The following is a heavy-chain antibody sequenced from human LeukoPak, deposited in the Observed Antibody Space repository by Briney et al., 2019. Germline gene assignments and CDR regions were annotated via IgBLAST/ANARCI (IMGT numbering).Heavy chain of an antibody. Sequence: AASVKVSCKASGYTFTGYYMHWVRQAPGQGLEWMGWINPKSGGTKYAQKFQGRVTMTRDTSISTAYMELSRLRSDDTAVYYCARGPRITLVRGGQWYYYMDVWGKGTTVTISS. CDR3: ARGPRITLVRGGQWYYYMDV. CDR1: GYTFTGYY. V-gene: IGHV1-2*02. D-gene: IGHD3-10*01. CDR2: INPKSGGT. J-gene: IGHJ6*03.